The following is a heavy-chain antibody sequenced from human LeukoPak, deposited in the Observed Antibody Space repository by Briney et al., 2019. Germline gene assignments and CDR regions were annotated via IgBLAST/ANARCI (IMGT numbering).Heavy chain of an antibody. Sequence: PSETLSLTCTVSGGSISSSSYYWGWIRQPPGKGLEWIGSIYYSGSTYYNPSLKSRVTISVDTSKNQFSLKLSSVTAADTAVYYCARDLVRSGLYYYDTSAQGAAFDIWGQGTMVTVSS. D-gene: IGHD3-22*01. V-gene: IGHV4-39*02. CDR1: GGSISSSSYY. CDR2: IYYSGST. J-gene: IGHJ3*02. CDR3: ARDLVRSGLYYYDTSAQGAAFDI.